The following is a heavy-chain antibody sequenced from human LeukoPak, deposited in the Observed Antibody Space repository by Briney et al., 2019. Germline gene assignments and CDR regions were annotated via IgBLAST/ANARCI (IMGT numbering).Heavy chain of an antibody. CDR3: ARDRSKYSSPYCDY. D-gene: IGHD6-6*01. J-gene: IGHJ4*02. CDR2: ISASGAST. CDR1: GFTFNSNG. V-gene: IGHV3-23*01. Sequence: GGSLRLSCAASGFTFNSNGMSWVRQAPGKGLEWVSAISASGASTYYADPVKGRFTISRDNSKNTLYLQMNSLRAEDTAVYYCARDRSKYSSPYCDYWGQGTLVTVSS.